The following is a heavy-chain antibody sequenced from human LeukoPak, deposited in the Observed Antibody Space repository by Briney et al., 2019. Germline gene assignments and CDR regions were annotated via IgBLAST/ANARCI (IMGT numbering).Heavy chain of an antibody. CDR3: ARDLLALVPRGGYYYYGMDV. J-gene: IGHJ6*02. Sequence: GGSLRLSCAASGFTVSSNYMSWVRQAPGKGLEWVSVIYSGGSTYYADSVKGRFTISRDNSKNTLYLQMNSLRAEDTAVYYCARDLLALVPRGGYYYYGMDVWGQRTTVTVSS. D-gene: IGHD2-15*01. CDR1: GFTVSSNY. CDR2: IYSGGST. V-gene: IGHV3-53*01.